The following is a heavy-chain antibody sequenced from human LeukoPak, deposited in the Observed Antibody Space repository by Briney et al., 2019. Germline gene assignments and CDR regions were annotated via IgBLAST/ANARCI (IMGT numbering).Heavy chain of an antibody. CDR3: ARARSGTGNDY. CDR2: INPSGGTT. CDR1: GYTFTSYY. V-gene: IGHV1-2*02. Sequence: ASVKVSCKASGYTFTSYYIHWVRQAPGQGLEWIGIINPSGGTTNYAQKFQGRVSMTRDTSISTAYMELSRLRSDDTAVYYCARARSGTGNDYWGQGALVTVSS. J-gene: IGHJ4*02. D-gene: IGHD6-13*01.